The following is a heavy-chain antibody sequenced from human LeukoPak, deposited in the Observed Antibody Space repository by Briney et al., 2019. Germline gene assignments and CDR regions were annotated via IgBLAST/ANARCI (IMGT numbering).Heavy chain of an antibody. CDR1: GYSISSGYH. J-gene: IGHJ4*02. V-gene: IGHV4-38-2*02. CDR2: IYHSGST. Sequence: PSETLSLTCTVSGYSISSGYHWGWIRQPPGKGLEWIGSIYHSGSTYYNPSLKSRVTISVDTSKNQFSLQLNSVTPEDTAVYYCARAIAARPKGGFDYWGQGTLVTVSS. CDR3: ARAIAARPKGGFDY. D-gene: IGHD6-6*01.